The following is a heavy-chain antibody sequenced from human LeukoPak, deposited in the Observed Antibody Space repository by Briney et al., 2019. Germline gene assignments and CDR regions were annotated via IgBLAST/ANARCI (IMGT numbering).Heavy chain of an antibody. J-gene: IGHJ6*02. D-gene: IGHD2-15*01. CDR1: GGSISSYY. CDR3: ARDRRYCSGGSCYNRYYYGMDV. CDR2: IYYSGST. V-gene: IGHV4-59*01. Sequence: PSETLSLTCTVSGGSISSYYWSWIRQPPGKGLEWIGYIYYSGSTNYIPSLKSRVTISVDTSKNQFSLKLSSGTAADTAVYYCARDRRYCSGGSCYNRYYYGMDVWGQGTTVTVSS.